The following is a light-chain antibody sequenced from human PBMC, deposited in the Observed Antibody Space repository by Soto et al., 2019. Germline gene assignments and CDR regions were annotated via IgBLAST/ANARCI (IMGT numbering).Light chain of an antibody. J-gene: IGKJ4*01. CDR2: AAS. Sequence: DIQMTQSPSSLSASIGDRVTITCRASQNISTYLNWYQQKPGKAPKLLIFAASSLQSGVPSRFSGSGSGTDFTLTVSSLQPEDFATYFCQQGYSTPLTFGGGTKVEIK. CDR3: QQGYSTPLT. CDR1: QNISTY. V-gene: IGKV1-39*01.